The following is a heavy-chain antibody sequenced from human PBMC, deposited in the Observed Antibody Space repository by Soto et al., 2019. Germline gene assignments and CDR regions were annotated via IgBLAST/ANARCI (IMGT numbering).Heavy chain of an antibody. CDR1: GGTFSNYA. CDR3: AKDGGKDGYFGNWFDP. J-gene: IGHJ5*02. D-gene: IGHD5-12*01. V-gene: IGHV1-69*15. Sequence: QAHLVQSGAEVKKPGSSVKVTCKASGGTFSNYAITWVRHAPGQGLEWLGRIIPIFGSVTFAQKFQGRITLTADESTTTVYMELSSLKSDDTVVYYCAKDGGKDGYFGNWFDPWGQGTQVTVSS. CDR2: IIPIFGSV.